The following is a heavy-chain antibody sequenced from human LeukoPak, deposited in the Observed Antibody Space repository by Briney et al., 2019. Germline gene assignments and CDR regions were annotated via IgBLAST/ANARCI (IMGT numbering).Heavy chain of an antibody. CDR2: IYYSGST. CDR1: GDSINNYY. J-gene: IGHJ4*02. V-gene: IGHV4-59*01. CDR3: ARAPWYDSSPDY. Sequence: PSETLSLTCTVSGDSINNYYWSWIRQPPGKGLEWIGYIYYSGSTNYNPSLKSRVTISVDTSKNQFSLKLSSVTAADTAVYYCARAPWYDSSPDYWGQGTLVTVSS. D-gene: IGHD3-22*01.